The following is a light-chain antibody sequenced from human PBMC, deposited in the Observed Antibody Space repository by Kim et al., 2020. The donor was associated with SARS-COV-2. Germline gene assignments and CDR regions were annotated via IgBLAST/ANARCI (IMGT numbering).Light chain of an antibody. CDR3: QQYNTYPLT. CDR2: GAS. V-gene: IGKV1D-16*01. J-gene: IGKJ4*01. Sequence: DIQMTQSPSSLSVSVGDRVTITCRASQGISKWLAWYQQKPEKVPKSLIYGASSLQSGVPSRFSGSGSGTEFTLTITSLQPEDFGTYYCQQYNTYPLTFGGGTKVDIK. CDR1: QGISKW.